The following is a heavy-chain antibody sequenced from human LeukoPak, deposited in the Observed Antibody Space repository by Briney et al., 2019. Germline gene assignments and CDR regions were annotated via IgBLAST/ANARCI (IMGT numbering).Heavy chain of an antibody. CDR1: GFNFSNHD. CDR2: IGRRGTPT. V-gene: IGHV3-23*01. D-gene: IGHD2-15*01. CDR3: AKNGDRGAYCTGGTCYPYFYYYMDV. J-gene: IGHJ6*03. Sequence: GGSLRLSCAASGFNFSNHDMSWVRQAPGKGLEWVSGIGRRGTPTFYIDSVRRRFTISRDISNNTVYLQMNSLRAEDTAIYYCAKNGDRGAYCTGGTCYPYFYYYMDVWGKGTTVTI.